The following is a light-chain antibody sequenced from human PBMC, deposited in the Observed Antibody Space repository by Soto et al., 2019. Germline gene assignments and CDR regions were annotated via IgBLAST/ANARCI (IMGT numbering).Light chain of an antibody. Sequence: QSALTQPPSVSGSPGQSVTISCTGTSSDVGVYNYVSWYQQHPGKAPQLMIYAVTKRPSGVPGRFSGSKSGNTASLTISGLQAEDEADYYCCSYAGSNVVFGGGTKLTVL. J-gene: IGLJ2*01. CDR1: SSDVGVYNY. V-gene: IGLV2-11*01. CDR3: CSYAGSNVV. CDR2: AVT.